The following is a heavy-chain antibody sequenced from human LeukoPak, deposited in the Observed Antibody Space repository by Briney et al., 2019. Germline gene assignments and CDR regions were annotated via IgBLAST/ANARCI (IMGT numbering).Heavy chain of an antibody. CDR3: ARHSEYSNYYYGMVV. Sequence: GESLKISCKGSGYSFTSYWIGWVRQMPGKGLEWMGIIYPGDSDTRYSPSFQGQVTISADKSISTAYLQWSSLKASDTAMYYCARHSEYSNYYYGMVVWGQGTTVTVSS. J-gene: IGHJ6*02. CDR1: GYSFTSYW. CDR2: IYPGDSDT. D-gene: IGHD4-11*01. V-gene: IGHV5-51*01.